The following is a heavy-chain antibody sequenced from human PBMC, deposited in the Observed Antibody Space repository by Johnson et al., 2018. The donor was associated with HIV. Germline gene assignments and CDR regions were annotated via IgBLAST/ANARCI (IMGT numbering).Heavy chain of an antibody. CDR2: ISWNSGGI. Sequence: VQLVESGGGLVQPGRSLRLSCAASGFTFDDFTMHWVRQAPGKGLEWVSSISWNSGGIDFADSVKGRFTISRDNAKNSLYLQMNSLRAEDKALYYYAKDMYETWLLLRGHAFDIWGQGTMVTVSS. J-gene: IGHJ3*02. CDR1: GFTFDDFT. V-gene: IGHV3-9*01. D-gene: IGHD3-22*01. CDR3: AKDMYETWLLLRGHAFDI.